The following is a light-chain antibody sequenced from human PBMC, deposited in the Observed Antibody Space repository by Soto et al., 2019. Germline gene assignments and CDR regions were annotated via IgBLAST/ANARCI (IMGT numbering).Light chain of an antibody. Sequence: QSVLTQPASVSGSPGQSITISCTGTSSDVGGYDYVSWYQQHPDKAPKLIIYKVTDRPSGVSSRFSGSKSGNTASLTISGLQAEDEVDYYCSSLTSGSTRVFGTGTKLTVL. J-gene: IGLJ1*01. CDR3: SSLTSGSTRV. CDR1: SSDVGGYDY. V-gene: IGLV2-14*01. CDR2: KVT.